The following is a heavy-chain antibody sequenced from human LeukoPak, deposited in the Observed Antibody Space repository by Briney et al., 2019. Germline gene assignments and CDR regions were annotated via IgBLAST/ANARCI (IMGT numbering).Heavy chain of an antibody. J-gene: IGHJ4*02. CDR3: ARSAHSSGCYAFDY. V-gene: IGHV1-69*01. D-gene: IGHD6-19*01. CDR1: GGSFSSCG. CDR2: ISPSFGTA. Sequence: GSSVKVSCKASGGSFSSCGISWVRQAHGQGLEWMGGISPSFGTASTAQEVQGRVTITADESTSTDYLELSSLRSEATAVYYCARSAHSSGCYAFDYWGQGTLVTVSS.